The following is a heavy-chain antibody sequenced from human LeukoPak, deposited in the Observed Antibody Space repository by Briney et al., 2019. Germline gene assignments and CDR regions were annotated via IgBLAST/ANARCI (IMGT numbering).Heavy chain of an antibody. CDR3: ARDFTATDAFDI. CDR2: ISYDGSKK. V-gene: IGHV3-30-3*01. CDR1: GFTFSSYA. D-gene: IGHD2-21*02. Sequence: GRSLRLSCAASGFTFSSYAMHWVRQAPGKGLEWVAVISYDGSKKYYADSVKGRFTISRDNSKNTLYLQMNSLRAEDTAVYYCARDFTATDAFDIWGQGTMVTVSS. J-gene: IGHJ3*02.